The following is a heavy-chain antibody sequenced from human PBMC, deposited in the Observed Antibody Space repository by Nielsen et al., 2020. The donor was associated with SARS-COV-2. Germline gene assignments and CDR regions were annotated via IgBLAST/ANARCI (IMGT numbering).Heavy chain of an antibody. Sequence: ASVKVSCKVSGYTLTELSMHWVRQAPGKGLEWMGGFDPEDGETIYAQKFQGRVTMTEDTSTDTAYMELSSLRSEDTAVYYCARQGGCSSTSCYGYYYYGMDVWGQGTTVTVSS. V-gene: IGHV1-24*01. CDR2: FDPEDGET. CDR1: GYTLTELS. CDR3: ARQGGCSSTSCYGYYYYGMDV. J-gene: IGHJ6*02. D-gene: IGHD2-2*01.